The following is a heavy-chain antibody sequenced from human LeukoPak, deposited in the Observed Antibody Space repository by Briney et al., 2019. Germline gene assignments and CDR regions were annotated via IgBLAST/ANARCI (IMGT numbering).Heavy chain of an antibody. CDR3: ARSRAYDYHFDN. Sequence: SETLSLTCTVSGVSISSYYWSWIRQSPGKGLECCGYLFDSGTTNYTPSRKSRVTISVDTSKNQFSLKLTSVTAADTAVYYCARSRAYDYHFDNWGQGTLVTVSS. V-gene: IGHV4-59*01. CDR2: LFDSGTT. CDR1: GVSISSYY. J-gene: IGHJ4*02. D-gene: IGHD5-12*01.